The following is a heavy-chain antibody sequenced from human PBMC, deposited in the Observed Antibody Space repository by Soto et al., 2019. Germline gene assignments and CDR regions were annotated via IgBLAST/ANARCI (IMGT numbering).Heavy chain of an antibody. CDR1: GFTVSSNY. CDR3: ARDPDYGSGSWGAFDI. Sequence: PVGSLTLSCAASGFTVSSNYMSWVRQAPGKGLEWVSVIYSGGSTYYADSVKGRFTISRDNSKNTLYLQMNSLRAEDTAMYYCARDPDYGSGSWGAFDIWGQGTMVTVSS. D-gene: IGHD3-10*01. CDR2: IYSGGST. J-gene: IGHJ3*02. V-gene: IGHV3-66*01.